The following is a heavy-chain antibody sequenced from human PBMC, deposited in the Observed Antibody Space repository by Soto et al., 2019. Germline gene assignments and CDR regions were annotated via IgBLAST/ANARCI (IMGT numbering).Heavy chain of an antibody. J-gene: IGHJ4*02. CDR2: IWYDGSNK. Sequence: GGSLRLSCAASGFTFSSYGMHWVRQAPGKGLEWVAVIWYDGSNKYYADSVKGRFTISRDNSKNTLYLQMNSLRAEDTAVYYCARGQYSSSLIDYWGQGTLVTVSP. D-gene: IGHD6-6*01. V-gene: IGHV3-33*01. CDR3: ARGQYSSSLIDY. CDR1: GFTFSSYG.